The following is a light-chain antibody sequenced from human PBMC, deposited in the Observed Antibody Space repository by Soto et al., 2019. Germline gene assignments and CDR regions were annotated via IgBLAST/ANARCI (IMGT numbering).Light chain of an antibody. Sequence: DIQMTQSPSSLSASVGDRVTITCRAGHTINNYLNWYQQRPGKAPKLLIYAASSLQSGVPSRFRGIGLGTDFTLTITSRKPEVFATYFCQQSYSTPPTFGQGTKVEIK. CDR2: AAS. CDR3: QQSYSTPPT. V-gene: IGKV1-39*01. CDR1: HTINNY. J-gene: IGKJ1*01.